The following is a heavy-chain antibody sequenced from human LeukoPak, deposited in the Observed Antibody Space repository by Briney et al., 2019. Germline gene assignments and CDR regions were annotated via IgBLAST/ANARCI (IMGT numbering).Heavy chain of an antibody. CDR3: AREEIVPADNWFDP. CDR2: IYYSGST. J-gene: IGHJ5*02. V-gene: IGHV4-39*07. D-gene: IGHD2-2*01. CDR1: GDSISSYY. Sequence: SETLSLTCTVSGDSISSYYWGWIRQPPGKGLEWIGSIYYSGSTYYNPSLKSRVTISVDTSKNQFSLKLSSVTAADTAVYYCAREEIVPADNWFDPWGQGTLVTVSS.